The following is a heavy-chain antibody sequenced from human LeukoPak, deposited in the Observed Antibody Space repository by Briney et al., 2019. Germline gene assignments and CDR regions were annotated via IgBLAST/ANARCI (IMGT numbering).Heavy chain of an antibody. J-gene: IGHJ6*02. Sequence: GGSLRLSRAASGFTFSSYSMNWVRQAPGKGLEWVSYISSSSSTIYYADSVKGRFTISRDNARNSLYLQMNSLRAEDTAVYYCARGQWLAIGGAYYYYGMDVWGQGTTVTVSS. V-gene: IGHV3-48*04. CDR2: ISSSSSTI. D-gene: IGHD6-19*01. CDR1: GFTFSSYS. CDR3: ARGQWLAIGGAYYYYGMDV.